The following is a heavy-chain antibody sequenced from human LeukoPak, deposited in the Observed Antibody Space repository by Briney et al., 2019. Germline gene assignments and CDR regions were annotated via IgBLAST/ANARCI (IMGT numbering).Heavy chain of an antibody. J-gene: IGHJ5*02. CDR2: IYCSGRT. D-gene: IGHD3-3*01. Sequence: SETLSLTCSASGGSISRSSYNWGWIRQPPGKGLEWIGSIYCSGRTYNNPSLKSRVTISVDTSKNQFSLKLSSVTAADTAVYYCARIITYYDFSCWFDPWGQGTLVTVSS. CDR1: GGSISRSSYN. CDR3: ARIITYYDFSCWFDP. V-gene: IGHV4-39*01.